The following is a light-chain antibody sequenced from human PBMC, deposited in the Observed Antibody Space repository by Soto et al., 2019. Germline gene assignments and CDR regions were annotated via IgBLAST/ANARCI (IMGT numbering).Light chain of an antibody. Sequence: QSVLTQSPSASGTPGQRVTISCSGSSSNIGSNYVYWYQQLPGTAPKLLIYRNNQRPSGVPDRFSGSKSGTSASLAISGLRSEDEAHYFCAAWDDSLSGHVVFGGGTQLTVL. J-gene: IGLJ2*01. CDR1: SSNIGSNY. CDR2: RNN. CDR3: AAWDDSLSGHVV. V-gene: IGLV1-47*01.